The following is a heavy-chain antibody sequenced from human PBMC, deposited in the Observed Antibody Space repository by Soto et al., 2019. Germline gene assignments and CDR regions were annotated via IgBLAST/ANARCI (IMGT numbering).Heavy chain of an antibody. D-gene: IGHD1-1*01. J-gene: IGHJ4*02. CDR3: GRGRSDQLVVFY. CDR1: GYTFTGRY. CDR2: IGPESGAT. Sequence: ASVKVSCKASGYTFTGRYIHWVRQAPEQGPEWMGEIGPESGATRYAQKFQGRVTMTRDMSITTASMELNNLTPDDTAVYYCGRGRSDQLVVFYWGQGTPVTVSS. V-gene: IGHV1-2*02.